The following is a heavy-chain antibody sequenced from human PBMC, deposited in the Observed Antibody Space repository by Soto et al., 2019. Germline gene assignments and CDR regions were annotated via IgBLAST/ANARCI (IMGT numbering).Heavy chain of an antibody. CDR2: IIPIFGTA. V-gene: IGHV1-69*13. Sequence: SVKVSCKASGGTFSSYAISWVRQAPGQGLEWMGGIIPIFGTANYAQKFQGRVTITADESTSTAYMELSSLRSDDTAVYYCARCEAAWSPRHHYYDSSGTSFWWFDPWGQGTLVIVTS. D-gene: IGHD3-22*01. J-gene: IGHJ5*02. CDR1: GGTFSSYA. CDR3: ARCEAAWSPRHHYYDSSGTSFWWFDP.